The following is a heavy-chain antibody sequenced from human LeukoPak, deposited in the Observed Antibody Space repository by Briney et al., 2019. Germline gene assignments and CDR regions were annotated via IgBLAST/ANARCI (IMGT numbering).Heavy chain of an antibody. J-gene: IGHJ4*02. D-gene: IGHD2-2*01. CDR1: RFTFSNYA. Sequence: GGSLRVSCAASRFTFSNYALSWVRQAPGKGLEWVSSISGSGGSTYYADSVKGRFTISRDNSKNTLYLQMNSLRAEDTAVYYCAIFSLGEYQLLNDYWGQGTLVTVSS. V-gene: IGHV3-23*01. CDR2: ISGSGGST. CDR3: AIFSLGEYQLLNDY.